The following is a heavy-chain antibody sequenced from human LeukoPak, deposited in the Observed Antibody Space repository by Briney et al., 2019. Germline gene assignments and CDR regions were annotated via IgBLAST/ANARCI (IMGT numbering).Heavy chain of an antibody. Sequence: GGSLRLSCAASGFTFSSYGMSWVRQAPGKGLEWVSAISGSGGSTYYADSVKGRFTISRDNAKNSLYLQMNSLRAEDTAVYYCASDRSYYYDSSGSFDYWGQGTLVTVSS. V-gene: IGHV3-23*01. CDR2: ISGSGGST. CDR3: ASDRSYYYDSSGSFDY. CDR1: GFTFSSYG. D-gene: IGHD3-22*01. J-gene: IGHJ4*02.